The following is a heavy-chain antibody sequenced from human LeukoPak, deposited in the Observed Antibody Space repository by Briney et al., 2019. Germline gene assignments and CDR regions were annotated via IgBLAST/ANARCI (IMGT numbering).Heavy chain of an antibody. J-gene: IGHJ6*02. CDR2: ISSSSSYI. CDR3: ATDTVTDVRAGMDV. V-gene: IGHV3-21*01. CDR1: GFTFSSYS. Sequence: GGSLRLSCAASGFTFSSYSMNWVRQAPGKGLEWVSSISSSSSYIYYADSVKGRSTISRDNAKNSLYLQMNSLRAEDTAVYYCATDTVTDVRAGMDVWGQGTTVTVSS. D-gene: IGHD4-17*01.